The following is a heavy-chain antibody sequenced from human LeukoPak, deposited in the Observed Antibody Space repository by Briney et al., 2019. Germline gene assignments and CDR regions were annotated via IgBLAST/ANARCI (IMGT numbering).Heavy chain of an antibody. J-gene: IGHJ4*02. CDR2: IHYSGST. CDR1: GGSISSYY. Sequence: PSETLSLTCTVSGGSISSYYWSWIRQAPGKGLEWVGYIHYSGSTNYNPSLKSRVTISVDTSQNQFSLKLSSVTAADAAVYYCARGPYYYDSKTFDYWGQGTLVTVSS. D-gene: IGHD3-22*01. V-gene: IGHV4-59*01. CDR3: ARGPYYYDSKTFDY.